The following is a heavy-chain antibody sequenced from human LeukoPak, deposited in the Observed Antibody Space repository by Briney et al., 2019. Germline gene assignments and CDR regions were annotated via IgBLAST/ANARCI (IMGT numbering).Heavy chain of an antibody. CDR1: GXSFTSYW. D-gene: IGHD2-2*01. CDR3: ARVRCSNISCFFPIFYFDS. J-gene: IGHJ4*02. V-gene: IGHV5-10-1*01. CDR2: SDPSDSYT. Sequence: GEDLRIYFNGAGXSFTSYWITLVRHVPGKGLEWREESDPSDSYTNYSPSFQGHVTLSAGKSFSTADLQDASLIASYTPMYYCARVRCSNISCFFPIFYFDSWGQGTLVTVSS.